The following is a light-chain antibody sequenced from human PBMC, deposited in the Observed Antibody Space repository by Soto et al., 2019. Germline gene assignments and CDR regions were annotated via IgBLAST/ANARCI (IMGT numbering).Light chain of an antibody. Sequence: DIQMTQSPSSLSASVGDSVTVTCRASQPIGTSLHWYQQRAGKAPKVLISSASRLQTGVSSRFSGSGSGTHFTLTISSLRPEDSATYYCLQDYSAPCTFGQGTKVEIK. J-gene: IGKJ1*01. CDR2: SAS. CDR3: LQDYSAPCT. V-gene: IGKV1-39*01. CDR1: QPIGTS.